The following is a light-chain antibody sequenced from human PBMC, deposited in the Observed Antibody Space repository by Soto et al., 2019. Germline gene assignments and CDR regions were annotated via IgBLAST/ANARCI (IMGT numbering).Light chain of an antibody. CDR3: QHYNSYWT. Sequence: DIQMTQSPSTLSASVGDRVTITCRASQSISSWLAWYQQKPGKAPKPLIYDASSLESGVPSRFSGSGSGTEFTLTISSLQPDDFATYYCQHYNSYWTFGQGTKVDIK. J-gene: IGKJ1*01. V-gene: IGKV1-5*01. CDR2: DAS. CDR1: QSISSW.